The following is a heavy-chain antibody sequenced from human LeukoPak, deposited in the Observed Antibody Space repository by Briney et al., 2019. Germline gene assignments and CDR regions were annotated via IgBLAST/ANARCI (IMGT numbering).Heavy chain of an antibody. CDR3: ARDGGYDSSGYQDY. J-gene: IGHJ4*02. Sequence: GGSLRLSCAASGFTFSSYAMSWVRQAPGKGLEWVSSISSSSSYIYYADSVKGRFTISRDNAKNSLYLQMNSLRAEDTAVYYCARDGGYDSSGYQDYWGQGTLVTVSS. D-gene: IGHD3-22*01. V-gene: IGHV3-21*01. CDR1: GFTFSSYA. CDR2: ISSSSSYI.